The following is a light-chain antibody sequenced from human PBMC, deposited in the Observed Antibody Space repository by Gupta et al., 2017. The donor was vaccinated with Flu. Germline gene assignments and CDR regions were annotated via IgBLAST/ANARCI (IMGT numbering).Light chain of an antibody. Sequence: RVTISCSGSNSNIGSNTVNWFQHVPGTAPKLLIYSNIQRPSGVPDRFSGSKSGTSASLAISGLQFEDEADYYCAAWDDRLNGWVFGGGTKVTVL. J-gene: IGLJ3*02. CDR2: SNI. CDR1: NSNIGSNT. V-gene: IGLV1-44*01. CDR3: AAWDDRLNGWV.